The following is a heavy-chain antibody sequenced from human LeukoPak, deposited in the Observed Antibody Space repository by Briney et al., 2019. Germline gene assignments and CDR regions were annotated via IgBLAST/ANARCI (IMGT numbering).Heavy chain of an antibody. Sequence: SVKVSCKASGGTFSSYATSWVRQAPGQGLEWMGRIIPILGIANYAQKFQGRVTITADKSTSTAYMELSSLRSEDTAVYYCARSTQLFNWFDPWGQGTLVTVSS. V-gene: IGHV1-69*04. CDR1: GGTFSSYA. CDR3: ARSTQLFNWFDP. D-gene: IGHD5-24*01. J-gene: IGHJ5*02. CDR2: IIPILGIA.